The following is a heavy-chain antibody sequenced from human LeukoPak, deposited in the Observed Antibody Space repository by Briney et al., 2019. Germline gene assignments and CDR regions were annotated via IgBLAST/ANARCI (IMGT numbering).Heavy chain of an antibody. V-gene: IGHV1-8*02. D-gene: IGHD1-20*01. Sequence: ASVKVSCKASGGTFSSYAISWVRQATGQGLEWMGWMNPNSGNTGYAQKFQGRVTMTRNTSISTAYMELSSLRSEDTAVYYCARGLGMTGRDGMDVWGQGTTVTVSS. J-gene: IGHJ6*02. CDR1: GGTFSSYA. CDR2: MNPNSGNT. CDR3: ARGLGMTGRDGMDV.